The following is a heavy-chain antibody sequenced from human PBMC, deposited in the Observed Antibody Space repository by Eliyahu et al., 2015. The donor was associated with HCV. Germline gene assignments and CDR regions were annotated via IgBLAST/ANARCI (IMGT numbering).Heavy chain of an antibody. CDR3: ASGGGGIAVAGTGGWFDP. CDR2: IHYRGST. Sequence: QVQLQESGPGLVKPSETLSLTCTVSGGXIXTYYWXWIRQPPGKGLEGIGYIHYRGSTNYNPPLKSRVTISLDTSKNQFSLNLTSVTAADTAVYYCASGGGGIAVAGTGGWFDPWGQGTLVTVSS. J-gene: IGHJ5*02. V-gene: IGHV4-59*01. D-gene: IGHD6-19*01. CDR1: GGXIXTYY.